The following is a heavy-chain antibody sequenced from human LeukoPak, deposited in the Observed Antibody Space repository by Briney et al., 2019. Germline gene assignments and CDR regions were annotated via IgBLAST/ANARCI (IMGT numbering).Heavy chain of an antibody. D-gene: IGHD3-16*01. Sequence: GGSLRLSCAASGFTFSSYGTHWVRQAPGKGLEWVAFIRSDGSSKYYVDSVKGRFTISRDNSKNTLYLQMNSLRVEDTAVYYCAKGDSTSPGGGYWGQGTLVTVSS. CDR2: IRSDGSSK. J-gene: IGHJ4*02. CDR3: AKGDSTSPGGGY. CDR1: GFTFSSYG. V-gene: IGHV3-30*02.